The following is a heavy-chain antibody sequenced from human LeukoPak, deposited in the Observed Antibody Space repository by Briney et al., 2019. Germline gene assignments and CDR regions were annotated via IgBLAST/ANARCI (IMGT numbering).Heavy chain of an antibody. V-gene: IGHV3-53*01. CDR2: IYSGGST. CDR3: AREGPGGYGSYYYYMDV. CDR1: GFTVSSNS. J-gene: IGHJ6*03. Sequence: GGSLRLSCTVSGFTVSSNSMSWVRQAPGKGLEWVSVIYSGGSTYYADSVKGRFTISRDNSKNTLYLQMNSLRAEDTAVYYCAREGPGGYGSYYYYMDVWGKGTTVTISS. D-gene: IGHD5-12*01.